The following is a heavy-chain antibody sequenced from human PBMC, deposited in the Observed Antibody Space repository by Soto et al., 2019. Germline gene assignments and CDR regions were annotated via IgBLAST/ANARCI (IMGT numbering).Heavy chain of an antibody. CDR2: ISAYNGNT. V-gene: IGHV1-18*01. D-gene: IGHD2-2*01. Sequence: QVQLVQSGAEVKKPGASVKVSCQASGYTFTSYGISWVRQAPGQGLEWMGWISAYNGNTNYAQKLQGRVTMTTDTSTSTAYMELRSLRSDDTAVYYCARKGYCISTSCRHYDYYGMDVWGQGTTVTVSS. CDR1: GYTFTSYG. CDR3: ARKGYCISTSCRHYDYYGMDV. J-gene: IGHJ6*02.